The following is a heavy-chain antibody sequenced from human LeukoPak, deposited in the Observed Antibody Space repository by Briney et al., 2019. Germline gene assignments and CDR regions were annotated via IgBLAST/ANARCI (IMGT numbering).Heavy chain of an antibody. J-gene: IGHJ3*02. CDR3: ARGKIRITMVRGRAFDI. Sequence: PGGSLRLSCAGSGFTFSDYYMSWIRQAPGKGLEWVSYISSTSATIYYADSVKGRFTISRDNANNSLYLQMNSLRAEDTAVYYCARGKIRITMVRGRAFDISGQGTMVTVSS. V-gene: IGHV3-11*04. CDR2: ISSTSATI. D-gene: IGHD3-10*01. CDR1: GFTFSDYY.